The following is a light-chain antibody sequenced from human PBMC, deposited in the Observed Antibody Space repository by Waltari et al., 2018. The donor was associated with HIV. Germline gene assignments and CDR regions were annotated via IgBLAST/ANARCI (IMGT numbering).Light chain of an antibody. Sequence: QSALTQPASVSGFLGQSINIPCTGISPDSRFYQYVSWYQQYPGTLPRLIIFDINNRPSGVSDHFSGSRSGNSASLTFSGLQSGDEAHYYCASNRLDYTLIFGGGTKLTVL. CDR2: DIN. J-gene: IGLJ2*01. V-gene: IGLV2-14*03. CDR3: ASNRLDYTLI. CDR1: SPDSRFYQY.